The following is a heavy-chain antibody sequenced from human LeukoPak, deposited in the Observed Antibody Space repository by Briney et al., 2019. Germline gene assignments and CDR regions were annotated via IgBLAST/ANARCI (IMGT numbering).Heavy chain of an antibody. V-gene: IGHV3-30-3*01. Sequence: AGGSLRLSCAASGFTFSSNWLSWIRQAPGKGLEWVAVISYDGSNKYYADSVKGRFTISRDNSKNTLYLQMNSLRAEDTAVYYCARDPGGSSVFYWGQGTLVTVSS. J-gene: IGHJ4*02. CDR2: ISYDGSNK. CDR1: GFTFSSNW. D-gene: IGHD1-26*01. CDR3: ARDPGGSSVFY.